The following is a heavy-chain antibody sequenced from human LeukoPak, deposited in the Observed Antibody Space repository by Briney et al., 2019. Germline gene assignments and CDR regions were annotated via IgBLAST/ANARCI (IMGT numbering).Heavy chain of an antibody. D-gene: IGHD1-26*01. CDR1: GFTFSSYA. J-gene: IGHJ4*02. V-gene: IGHV3-23*01. CDR3: AKDRVGSTHFDY. Sequence: PGGSLRPSCAASGFTFSSYAMGWVRQAPGKGLEWVSVISGSGGSTYYADSVKDRFTISRDNSKNTLYMQMNSLRAEDTAVYYCAKDRVGSTHFDYWGQGTLVTVSS. CDR2: ISGSGGST.